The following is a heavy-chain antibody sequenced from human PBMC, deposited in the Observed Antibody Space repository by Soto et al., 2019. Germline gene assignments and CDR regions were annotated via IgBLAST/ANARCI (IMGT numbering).Heavy chain of an antibody. V-gene: IGHV1-46*01. D-gene: IGHD6-6*01. CDR2: INPSGGST. CDR3: ARETVSYSSSSVSSDY. J-gene: IGHJ4*02. Sequence: ASVKVSCKASGYTFTSYYMHWVRQAPGQGLEWMGIINPSGGSTSYAQKFQGRVTMTRDTSTSTVYMELSSLRSEDTAVYYCARETVSYSSSSVSSDYWGQGTLVTSPQ. CDR1: GYTFTSYY.